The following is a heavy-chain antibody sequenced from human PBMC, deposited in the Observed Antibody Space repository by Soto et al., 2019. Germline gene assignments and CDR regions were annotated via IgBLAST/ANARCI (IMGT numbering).Heavy chain of an antibody. D-gene: IGHD1-1*01. CDR1: GGTFSSYA. Sequence: ASMKVSCKASGGTFSSYAISWVRQAPGQGLEWMGGIIPIFGTANYAQKFQGRVTITADESTSTAYMELSSLRSEDTAVYYCARGVQLDIGIEVWFAPWGQGTLVTVSS. CDR3: ARGVQLDIGIEVWFAP. J-gene: IGHJ5*02. CDR2: IIPIFGTA. V-gene: IGHV1-69*13.